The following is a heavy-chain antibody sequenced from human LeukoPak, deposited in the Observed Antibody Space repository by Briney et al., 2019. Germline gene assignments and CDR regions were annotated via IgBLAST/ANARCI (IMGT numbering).Heavy chain of an antibody. CDR3: AREVVSIPSYFDS. D-gene: IGHD2-21*01. J-gene: IGHJ4*02. CDR1: GFTFSTYT. Sequence: GGSLRLSCAASGFTFSTYTMYWVRHPPGKRLEWVSIIGSSGGGIHYADSVKGRFTIPRDNSKNTLYLLMNSLIPEDTAVYYCAREVVSIPSYFDSWGQGTLVTVSS. CDR2: IGSSGGGI. V-gene: IGHV3-23*01.